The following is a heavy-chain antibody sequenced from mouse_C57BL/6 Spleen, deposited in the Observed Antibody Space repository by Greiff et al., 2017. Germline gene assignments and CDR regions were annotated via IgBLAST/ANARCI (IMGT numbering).Heavy chain of an antibody. CDR3: ARWGTDWSFDY. V-gene: IGHV1-50*01. D-gene: IGHD2-13*01. J-gene: IGHJ2*01. Sequence: QVQLQQPGAELVKPGASVKLSCKASGYTFTSYWMQWVKQRPGQGLEWIGEIDPSDSYTNYNQKFKGKATLTVDTSSSTAYMQLSSLTSEDSAVYYCARWGTDWSFDYWGQGTTLTVSS. CDR2: IDPSDSYT. CDR1: GYTFTSYW.